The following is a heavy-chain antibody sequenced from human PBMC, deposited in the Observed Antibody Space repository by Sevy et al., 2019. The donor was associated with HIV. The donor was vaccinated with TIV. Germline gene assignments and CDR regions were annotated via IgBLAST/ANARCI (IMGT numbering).Heavy chain of an antibody. CDR2: ISYDGSNK. V-gene: IGHV3-30-3*01. J-gene: IGHJ4*02. CDR1: GFTFSSYA. D-gene: IGHD3-3*01. CDR3: AGDTRKLRFLELAY. Sequence: GGSLRLSCAASGFTFSSYAMHWVRQAPGKGLEWVAVISYDGSNKYYADSVKGRFTISRDNSKNTLYLQMNGLRAEARAVYYGAGDTRKLRFLELAYWGQGTLVTVSS.